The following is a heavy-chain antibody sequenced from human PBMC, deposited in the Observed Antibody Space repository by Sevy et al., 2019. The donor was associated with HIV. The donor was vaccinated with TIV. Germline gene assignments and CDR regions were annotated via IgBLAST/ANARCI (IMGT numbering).Heavy chain of an antibody. V-gene: IGHV4-4*07. CDR1: GGSISSYY. J-gene: IGHJ6*02. D-gene: IGHD2-2*01. Sequence: SETLSLTCTVSGGSISSYYWSWIRQPAGKGLEWIGRIYTSGSTKYNPSLKSRVTMSVDTSKNQFSLKLSSVTAADTAVYYCARSTGYCSSTSCPYYYYYGMDVWGQGTTVTVSS. CDR2: IYTSGST. CDR3: ARSTGYCSSTSCPYYYYYGMDV.